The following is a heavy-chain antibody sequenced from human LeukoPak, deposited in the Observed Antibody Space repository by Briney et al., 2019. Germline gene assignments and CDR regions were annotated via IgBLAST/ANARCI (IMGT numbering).Heavy chain of an antibody. Sequence: PGGSLRLSCAASGFTFSDYYMNWIRQAPGKGLEYIAYISQSGADVSYADSVKGRFTVPRDNAKNSVFLQMNSLTAEGTAVYYCASVARLLADWGQGTLVTVSS. CDR3: ASVARLLAD. D-gene: IGHD3-9*01. CDR1: GFTFSDYY. CDR2: ISQSGADV. V-gene: IGHV3-11*01. J-gene: IGHJ4*02.